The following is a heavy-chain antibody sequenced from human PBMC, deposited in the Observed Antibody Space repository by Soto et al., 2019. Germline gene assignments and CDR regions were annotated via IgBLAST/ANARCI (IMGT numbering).Heavy chain of an antibody. Sequence: EVQLVESGGDLVQPGGSLRISCVASGFSFSSYWMSWVRLAPGRGLEWVANIKQDGTEKNYVDSVKGRFTISRDNARKSLDLQMNSLRAEHTAVYFCASLECTARGNQNLDYFDSWGQGTLVTVS. V-gene: IGHV3-7*02. J-gene: IGHJ4*02. CDR3: ASLECTARGNQNLDYFDS. CDR1: GFSFSSYW. CDR2: IKQDGTEK. D-gene: IGHD1-1*01.